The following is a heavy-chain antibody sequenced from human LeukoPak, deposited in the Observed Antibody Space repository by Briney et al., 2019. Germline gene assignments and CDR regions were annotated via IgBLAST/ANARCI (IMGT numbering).Heavy chain of an antibody. V-gene: IGHV3-48*03. CDR1: GFTFSSYE. CDR2: ISSSGSTI. Sequence: GGSLRLSCAASGFTFSSYEMNWVRQAPGKGLEWVSYISSSGSTIYYADSVKGRFTISRDNAKNSLYLQMNSLRAEDTAVYYCARDFYGDYDSYFDYWGQGTLVTVSS. CDR3: ARDFYGDYDSYFDY. J-gene: IGHJ4*02. D-gene: IGHD4-17*01.